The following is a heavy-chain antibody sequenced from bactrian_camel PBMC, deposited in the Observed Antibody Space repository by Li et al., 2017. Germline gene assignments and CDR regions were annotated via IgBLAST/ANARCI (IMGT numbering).Heavy chain of an antibody. V-gene: IGHV3S6*01. CDR2: IWPDGSNT. Sequence: QVQLVESGGGLVQPGGSLTLSCAASGFIFRNYWLYWVRQAPGKGLEWVSGIWPDGSNTYYADSVKGRFTISRDNAKNTVYLQMDGLKPEDTAMYYCAASRLGSTINWRQERRYGYWGQGTQVTVS. J-gene: IGHJ4*01. CDR3: AASRLGSTINWRQERRYGY. CDR1: GFIFRNYW. D-gene: IGHD4*01.